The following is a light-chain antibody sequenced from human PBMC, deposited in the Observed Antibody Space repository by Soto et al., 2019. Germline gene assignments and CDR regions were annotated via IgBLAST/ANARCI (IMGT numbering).Light chain of an antibody. CDR3: QQLNSYPLT. V-gene: IGKV1-9*01. Sequence: TQLTQSPSSLSASVGDRVTITCRASQGISSYLAWYQQKPGKAPKLLISAASTLQSGVPSRFSGSGSGKDFTLTISSLQPEDFATYYCQQLNSYPLTFGGGTKV. CDR1: QGISSY. J-gene: IGKJ4*01. CDR2: AAS.